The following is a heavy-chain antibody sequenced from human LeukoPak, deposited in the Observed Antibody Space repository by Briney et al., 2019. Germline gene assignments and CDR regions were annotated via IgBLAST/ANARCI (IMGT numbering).Heavy chain of an antibody. J-gene: IGHJ4*02. V-gene: IGHV3-74*01. CDR3: ARAAYNSSPDY. Sequence: GGSLRLSCAASGFTVSRNYMSWVRQAPGKGLEWVSYIVSDGSGTSYADSVKGRFTMSRDNAKDTLYLQMDSLRTEDTAVYYCARAAYNSSPDYWGQGTLVTVSS. CDR1: GFTVSRNY. D-gene: IGHD6-6*01. CDR2: IVSDGSGT.